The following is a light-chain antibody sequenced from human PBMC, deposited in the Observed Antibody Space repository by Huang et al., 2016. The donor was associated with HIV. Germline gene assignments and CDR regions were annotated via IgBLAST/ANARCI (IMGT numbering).Light chain of an antibody. Sequence: IQLTQSPSSVSASEGDTVRITCRASQVISSWLAWYQQKPREAPTLLIPSTSILQSGVPSRFNGSGSGTDFFLTINRLRPDDFATYYCQQANMYPRSFGQGTRLDIK. CDR1: QVISSW. CDR2: STS. V-gene: IGKV1-12*01. CDR3: QQANMYPRS. J-gene: IGKJ5*01.